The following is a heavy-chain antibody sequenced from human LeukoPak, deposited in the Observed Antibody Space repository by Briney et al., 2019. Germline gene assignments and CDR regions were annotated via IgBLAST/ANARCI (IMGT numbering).Heavy chain of an antibody. V-gene: IGHV3-21*06. J-gene: IGHJ4*02. CDR3: VRDGCSSPCCYAIQYFYY. CDR1: EFTFRTYG. D-gene: IGHD2-2*01. CDR2: ITGSGSYI. Sequence: GGSLRLSCAASEFTFRTYGMNWVRQAPGKGLEWVSSITGSGSYIFYADSVKGRFTISRDKARNSLYLQMNSLRAEDTAVYYSVRDGCSSPCCYAIQYFYYWGRGALVTVSS.